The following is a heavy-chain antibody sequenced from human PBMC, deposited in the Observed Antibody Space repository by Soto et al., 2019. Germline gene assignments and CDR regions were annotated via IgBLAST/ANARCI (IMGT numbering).Heavy chain of an antibody. D-gene: IGHD2-15*01. CDR3: ARDLYCSGRSCYSRWFDP. CDR1: GFTFSSYG. J-gene: IGHJ5*02. Sequence: QVQLVESGGGVVQPGRSLRLSCAASGFTFSSYGMHWVRQAPGKGLEWVAVIWYDGSNKYYADSVKGRFTISRDNSKNTLYLQMNSLRAEDTAVYYCARDLYCSGRSCYSRWFDPWGQGTLVTVSS. V-gene: IGHV3-33*01. CDR2: IWYDGSNK.